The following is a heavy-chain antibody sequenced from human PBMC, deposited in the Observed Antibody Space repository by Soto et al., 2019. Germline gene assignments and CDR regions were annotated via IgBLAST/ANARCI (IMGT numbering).Heavy chain of an antibody. D-gene: IGHD3-22*01. Sequence: GGSLILSCAASGFTFRSYGMHWVRQAPGKGLEWVAVIWYDGSNKYYADSVKGRFTISRDNSKNTLYLQMNSLRAEDTAVYYCAKGGYYDSSGYFPYYFDYWGQGTLVTVSS. CDR1: GFTFRSYG. J-gene: IGHJ4*02. V-gene: IGHV3-33*06. CDR3: AKGGYYDSSGYFPYYFDY. CDR2: IWYDGSNK.